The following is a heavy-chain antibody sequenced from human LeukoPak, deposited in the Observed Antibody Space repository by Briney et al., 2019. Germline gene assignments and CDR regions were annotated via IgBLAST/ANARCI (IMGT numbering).Heavy chain of an antibody. D-gene: IGHD3-22*01. CDR2: ISWNSGSI. CDR1: GFIFDDYA. Sequence: GRSLRLSCAASGFIFDDYAMHWVRQAPGKGLEWVSRISWNSGSIGYGDSLKGRFTISRDNAKNSPYLQMNSLRAEDTAVYYFAREAVRYDGARDFDYWGQGTLVTVSS. J-gene: IGHJ4*02. CDR3: AREAVRYDGARDFDY. V-gene: IGHV3-9*01.